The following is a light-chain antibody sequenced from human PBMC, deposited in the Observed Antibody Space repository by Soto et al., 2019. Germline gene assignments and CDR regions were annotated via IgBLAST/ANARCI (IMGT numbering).Light chain of an antibody. J-gene: IGLJ1*01. Sequence: SYELTQSPSVSVAPGQTATVTCGGRNIGAKSVHWYQQKPGQAPVLVVYDDSVRPSGIPERLSGSNSGNTATLTISRVEVGDEADYYCQVWDSGSTQYVFGAGTKGTVL. V-gene: IGLV3-21*02. CDR1: NIGAKS. CDR2: DDS. CDR3: QVWDSGSTQYV.